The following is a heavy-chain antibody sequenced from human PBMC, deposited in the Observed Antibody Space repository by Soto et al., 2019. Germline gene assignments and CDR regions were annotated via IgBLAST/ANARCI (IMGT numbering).Heavy chain of an antibody. CDR1: GFTFDDYA. V-gene: IGHV3-9*01. J-gene: IGHJ6*03. CDR3: AKDSYYDFWSGPSPHYYYMDV. CDR2: ISWNSGSI. Sequence: GGSLRLSCAASGFTFDDYAMHWVRQAPGKGLEWVSGISWNSGSIGYADSVKGRFTISRDNAKNSLYLQMNSLRAEDTALYYCAKDSYYDFWSGPSPHYYYMDVWGKGTTVTVSS. D-gene: IGHD3-3*01.